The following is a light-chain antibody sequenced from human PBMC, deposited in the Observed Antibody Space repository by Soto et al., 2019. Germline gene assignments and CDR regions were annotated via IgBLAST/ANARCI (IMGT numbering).Light chain of an antibody. CDR3: SSYANRAAPYV. V-gene: IGLV2-14*03. CDR1: SSDVGGYNY. J-gene: IGLJ1*01. CDR2: DVS. Sequence: QSVLTQPASVSGSPGQSITISCTGTSSDVGGYNYVSWYQHHPGKAPKLIIYDVSNRPSGVSNRFSGSKSGNTASLTISGLQAEDEADYYCSSYANRAAPYVFGTGTKVTVL.